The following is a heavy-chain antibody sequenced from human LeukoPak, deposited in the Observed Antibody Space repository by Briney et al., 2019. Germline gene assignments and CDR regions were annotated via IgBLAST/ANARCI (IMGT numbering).Heavy chain of an antibody. CDR1: GFTFDDYA. Sequence: GGSLTLSCAASGFTFDDYAMHWRRQAPGKGLEGVSGISWNSGSIAYADSVKGRLTISRDNAKNSLYLQMNSLRAEDTALYYCAKSRQWLVSALDYWGQGTLVTVSS. J-gene: IGHJ4*02. CDR2: ISWNSGSI. V-gene: IGHV3-9*01. CDR3: AKSRQWLVSALDY. D-gene: IGHD6-19*01.